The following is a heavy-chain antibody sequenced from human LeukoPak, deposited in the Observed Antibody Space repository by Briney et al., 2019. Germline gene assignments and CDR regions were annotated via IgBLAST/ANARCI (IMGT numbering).Heavy chain of an antibody. Sequence: PGGSLRLSCAASGFTFSNAWMSWVRQAPGKGLEWVAFVRYDGSDKYYADSVKGRFTISRDNSKNTLYLQMNSLRVEDTAVYYCAKSNRYYEGSGQYIGGLGYWGQGTLVTVSS. V-gene: IGHV3-30*02. CDR3: AKSNRYYEGSGQYIGGLGY. CDR2: VRYDGSDK. D-gene: IGHD3-22*01. CDR1: GFTFSNAW. J-gene: IGHJ4*02.